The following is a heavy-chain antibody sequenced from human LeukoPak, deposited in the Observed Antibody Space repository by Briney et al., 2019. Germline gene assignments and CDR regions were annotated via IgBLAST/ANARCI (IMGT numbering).Heavy chain of an antibody. CDR1: GGSISSSSYY. J-gene: IGHJ2*01. Sequence: SETLSLTCTVSGGSISSSSYYWGWIRQPPGKGLEWIGSLYYSGSTYYNPSLKSRVTISVDTSKNQFSLKLSSVTAADTAVYYCVRHERVYCGGDCYSYWYFDLWGRGTLATVSS. V-gene: IGHV4-39*01. D-gene: IGHD2-21*02. CDR2: LYYSGST. CDR3: VRHERVYCGGDCYSYWYFDL.